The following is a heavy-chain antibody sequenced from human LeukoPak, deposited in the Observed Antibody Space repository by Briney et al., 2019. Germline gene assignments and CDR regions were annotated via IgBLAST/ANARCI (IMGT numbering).Heavy chain of an antibody. V-gene: IGHV3-30-3*01. Sequence: SGGSLRLSCAASGFTFSSYAMYWVRQAPGKGLEWVAVISYDGSNKYYADSVKGRFTISRDNSKNTLYLQMNSLRAEDTAVYYCAKGPGLWFGESWVDYWGQGTLVTVSS. CDR1: GFTFSSYA. D-gene: IGHD3-10*01. CDR3: AKGPGLWFGESWVDY. CDR2: ISYDGSNK. J-gene: IGHJ4*02.